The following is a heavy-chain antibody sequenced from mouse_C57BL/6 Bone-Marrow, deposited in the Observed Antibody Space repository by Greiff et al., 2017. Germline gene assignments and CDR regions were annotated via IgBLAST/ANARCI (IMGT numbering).Heavy chain of an antibody. CDR1: GFNIKDDY. CDR2: IDPENGDT. V-gene: IGHV14-4*01. Sequence: SGAELVRPGASVKLSCTASGFNIKDDYMHWVKQRPEQGLEWIGWIDPENGDTEYASKFQGKATITADTSSNTAYLQLSSLTSEDTAVYYCTFFITTVVEDYYAMDYWGQGTSVTVSS. J-gene: IGHJ4*01. CDR3: TFFITTVVEDYYAMDY. D-gene: IGHD1-1*01.